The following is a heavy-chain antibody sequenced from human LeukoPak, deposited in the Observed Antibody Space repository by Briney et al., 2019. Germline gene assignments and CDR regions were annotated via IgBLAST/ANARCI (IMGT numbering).Heavy chain of an antibody. J-gene: IGHJ6*02. CDR3: AKIRYGDFYGMDV. Sequence: PGRSLRLSCAASGFTFSSYGMHWVRQAPGKGLEWVAVISYDGSNKYYADSVKGRFTISRDNSKNTLYLQMNSLRAEDTAVYYCAKIRYGDFYGMDVWGQGTTVTVSS. CDR2: ISYDGSNK. V-gene: IGHV3-30*18. CDR1: GFTFSSYG. D-gene: IGHD4-17*01.